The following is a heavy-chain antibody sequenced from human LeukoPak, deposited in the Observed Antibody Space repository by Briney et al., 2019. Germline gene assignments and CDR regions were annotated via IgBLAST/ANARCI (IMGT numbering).Heavy chain of an antibody. J-gene: IGHJ3*02. Sequence: GASVKVSCKASGGTFSSYAISWVRQAPGQGLEWMGGIIPIFGTANYAQKFQGRVTITTDESTSTAYMELSSLRSEDTAVYYCARGVWAAQAISDAFDIWGQGTMVTVSS. CDR2: IIPIFGTA. CDR3: ARGVWAAQAISDAFDI. CDR1: GGTFSSYA. D-gene: IGHD6-6*01. V-gene: IGHV1-69*05.